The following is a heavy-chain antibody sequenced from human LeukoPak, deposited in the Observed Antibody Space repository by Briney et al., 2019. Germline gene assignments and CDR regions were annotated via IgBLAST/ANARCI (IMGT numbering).Heavy chain of an antibody. CDR2: IVVGSGNT. CDR1: GFTFTSSA. CDR3: AAGTPNIVAHDAFDI. J-gene: IGHJ3*02. Sequence: GASVKVSCKASGFTFTSSAMQWVRQARGQRLEWIGCIVVGSGNTNYAQKFQERVTITRDMSTSTAYMELSSLRSENTAVYYCAAGTPNIVAHDAFDIWGQGTMVTVSS. V-gene: IGHV1-58*02. D-gene: IGHD5-12*01.